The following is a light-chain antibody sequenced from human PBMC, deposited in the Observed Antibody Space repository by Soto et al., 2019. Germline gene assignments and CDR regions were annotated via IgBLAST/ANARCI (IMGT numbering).Light chain of an antibody. CDR2: AXS. Sequence: IQMTESPASLSASLXDRVLIISRASAGIRSFLAXXQQXXGXAPKXXXYAXSTLQSGVPSRLSGSGSGTDFTLTISSLRPEYFATYYCQQLNSYPITFGQGTRLEIK. V-gene: IGKV1-16*01. CDR1: AGIRSF. J-gene: IGKJ5*01. CDR3: QQLNSYPIT.